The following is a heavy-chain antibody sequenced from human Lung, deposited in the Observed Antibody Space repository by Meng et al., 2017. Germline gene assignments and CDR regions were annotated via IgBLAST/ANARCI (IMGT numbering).Heavy chain of an antibody. CDR2: IIPIFGTA. CDR1: GGTFSSYA. J-gene: IGHJ4*02. D-gene: IGHD4-23*01. Sequence: VQLVQSGAEVKKPGSSGMGSCKASGGTFSSYAISWVRQAPGQGLEWMGGIIPIFGTANYAQKFQGRVTITTDESTSTAYMELSSLRSEDTAVYYCARVYGGNSYFDYWGQGTLVTVSS. V-gene: IGHV1-69*05. CDR3: ARVYGGNSYFDY.